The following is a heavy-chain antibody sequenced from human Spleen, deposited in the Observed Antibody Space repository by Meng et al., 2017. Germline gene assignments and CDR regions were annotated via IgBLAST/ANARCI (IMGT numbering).Heavy chain of an antibody. CDR3: ARVLPLGSSGWYGSYAFDI. CDR1: GGSINSGDYH. CDR2: IYDSGTT. Sequence: SETLSLTCTVSGGSINSGDYHWGWIRQPPGKGLEWTGSIYDSGTTFYNPSLKSRVTISIDTSKNQFSLKLSSVTAADTAVYYCARVLPLGSSGWYGSYAFDIWGQGTMVTFSS. D-gene: IGHD6-19*01. V-gene: IGHV4-39*07. J-gene: IGHJ3*02.